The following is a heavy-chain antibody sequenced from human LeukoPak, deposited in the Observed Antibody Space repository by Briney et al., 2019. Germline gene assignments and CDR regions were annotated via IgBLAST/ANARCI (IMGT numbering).Heavy chain of an antibody. J-gene: IGHJ4*02. D-gene: IGHD2-15*01. CDR3: ARKYCSGGSCYSYYFDY. V-gene: IGHV3-20*04. CDR1: GFTFDDYG. Sequence: GGSLRLSCAASGFTFDDYGMSWVRQAPGKGLEWVSDINWNGGSTGYADSVKGRFTISRDNAKNSLYLQMNSLRAEDTALYYCARKYCSGGSCYSYYFDYWGQGTLVTVSS. CDR2: INWNGGST.